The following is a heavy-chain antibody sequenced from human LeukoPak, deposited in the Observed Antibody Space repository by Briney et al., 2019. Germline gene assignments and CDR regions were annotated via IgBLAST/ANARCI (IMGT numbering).Heavy chain of an antibody. D-gene: IGHD3-22*01. J-gene: IGHJ6*03. CDR3: ARGRGSSGYYYRYRDV. V-gene: IGHV4-34*01. CDR1: GGSFSGYY. CDR2: INHSGST. Sequence: SETLSLTCAVYGGSFSGYYWSWIRQPPGKGLEWIGEINHSGSTNYNPSLKSRVTISVDTSKNQFSLKLSSVTAADTAVYYCARGRGSSGYYYRYRDVWGKGTTVTVSS.